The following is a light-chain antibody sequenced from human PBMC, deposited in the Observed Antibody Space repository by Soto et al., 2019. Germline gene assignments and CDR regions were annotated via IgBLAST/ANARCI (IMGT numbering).Light chain of an antibody. CDR3: PQRYIWPIT. Sequence: VMKLSPVTLSVYTGERATLSCRASQSVSSYLAWYHQKPGQAARLLIYGAATRATGIPARFSGSGSGTEFTLTISSLEAEDFLVYYCPQRYIWPITFGQGTRLEIK. V-gene: IGKV3-15*01. CDR2: GAA. CDR1: QSVSSY. J-gene: IGKJ5*01.